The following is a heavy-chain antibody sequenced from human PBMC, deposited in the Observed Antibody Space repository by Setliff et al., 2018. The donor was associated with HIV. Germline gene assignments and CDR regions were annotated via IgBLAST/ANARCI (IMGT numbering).Heavy chain of an antibody. CDR3: ARIRGVIADASDI. V-gene: IGHV1-69*10. CDR1: GYSFINYG. CDR2: IIPILGIA. D-gene: IGHD3-10*01. J-gene: IGHJ3*02. Sequence: SVKVSCKASGYSFINYGISWVRQAPGQGLEWMGGIIPILGIANYAQKFQGRVTITTIESTSTAYMELTSLRSDDTAVYYCARIRGVIADASDIWGQGTMVTVSS.